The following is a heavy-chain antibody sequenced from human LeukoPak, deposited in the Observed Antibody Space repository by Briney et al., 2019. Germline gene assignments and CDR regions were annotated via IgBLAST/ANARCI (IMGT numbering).Heavy chain of an antibody. Sequence: ASVTVSFKASVGSFSSYAISWVRQATGQGLEWMGWMNPNSGNTGYAQKFQGRVTITRNTSISTAYMELSSLRSEDTAVYYCARAKRQQLVGGVLYYFDYWGQGTLVTVSS. CDR1: VGSFSSYA. CDR3: ARAKRQQLVGGVLYYFDY. CDR2: MNPNSGNT. V-gene: IGHV1-8*03. J-gene: IGHJ4*02. D-gene: IGHD6-13*01.